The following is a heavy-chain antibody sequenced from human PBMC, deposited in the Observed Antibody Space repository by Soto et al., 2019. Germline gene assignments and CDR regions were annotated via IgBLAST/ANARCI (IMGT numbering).Heavy chain of an antibody. CDR1: GYTFDSYG. J-gene: IGHJ3*02. Sequence: QVQLVQSGAEVKKPGASVKVSCEASGYTFDSYGISWVRQAPGLGLEWMGWISPYDGDTNYAPHLRGRATLTTDAPTNTVYMELRSLRPDDTAIYYCARDWYYCVNSGHSYSGTEALEIWGQGTMVTVSS. V-gene: IGHV1-18*01. CDR2: ISPYDGDT. D-gene: IGHD3-22*01. CDR3: ARDWYYCVNSGHSYSGTEALEI.